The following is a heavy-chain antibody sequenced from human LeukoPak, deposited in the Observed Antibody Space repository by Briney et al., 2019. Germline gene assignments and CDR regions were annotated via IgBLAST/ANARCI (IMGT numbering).Heavy chain of an antibody. V-gene: IGHV1-18*01. J-gene: IGHJ5*02. CDR2: ISAYNGNT. D-gene: IGHD4-17*01. CDR3: ARETAMVTTYPYNWFDT. Sequence: ASVKVSCKASGYTFTSYGISWVRQAPGQGLEWMGWISAYNGNTNYAQKLQGRVTMTTDTSTSTAYMELRSLRSDDTAVYYCARETAMVTTYPYNWFDTWGQGTLVTVSS. CDR1: GYTFTSYG.